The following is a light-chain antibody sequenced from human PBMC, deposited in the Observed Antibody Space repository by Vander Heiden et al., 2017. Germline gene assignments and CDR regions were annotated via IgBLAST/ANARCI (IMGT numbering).Light chain of an antibody. CDR2: SNN. J-gene: IGLJ2*01. V-gene: IGLV1-47*02. CDR3: AAWDDSLSGLV. CDR1: SSNIGSHD. Sequence: VLPPPPPASGAPWRRDTISCSGSSSNIGSHDVYWYQQLPGTAPKLLIYSNNQRPSGVPDRFSGSKSGTSASLAISGLRAEDEADYYCAAWDDSLSGLVFGGGTKLTVL.